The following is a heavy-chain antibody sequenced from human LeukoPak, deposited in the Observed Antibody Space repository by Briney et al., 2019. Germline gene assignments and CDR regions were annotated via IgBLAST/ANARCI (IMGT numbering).Heavy chain of an antibody. CDR2: ISSSSSYI. CDR1: GFTFSSYS. J-gene: IGHJ6*02. Sequence: SGGSLRLSCAASGFTFSSYSMNWVRQAPGKGLEWVSSISSSSSYIYYADSVKGRFTISRDNAKNSLYLQMNSLRAEDTAVHYCARVDMALTGIAAAGTFYYGMDVWGQGTTVTVSS. V-gene: IGHV3-21*01. D-gene: IGHD6-13*01. CDR3: ARVDMALTGIAAAGTFYYGMDV.